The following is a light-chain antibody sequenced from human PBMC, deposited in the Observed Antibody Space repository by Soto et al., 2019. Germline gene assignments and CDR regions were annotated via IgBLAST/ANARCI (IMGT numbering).Light chain of an antibody. CDR2: AAS. CDR1: QNISKY. V-gene: IGKV1-39*01. CDR3: QQSYKTPFT. Sequence: DIQMTQSPSSLSASVGDRVTITCRASQNISKYLNWYQRKPGKAPKLLIYAASTLQSGVPSRFSGSESGTEFTLTISSLQPEDFGDYICQQSYKTPFTFGPGTTVDFK. J-gene: IGKJ3*01.